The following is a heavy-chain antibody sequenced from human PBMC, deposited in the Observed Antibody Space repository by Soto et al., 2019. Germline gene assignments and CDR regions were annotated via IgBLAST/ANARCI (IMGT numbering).Heavy chain of an antibody. V-gene: IGHV3-23*01. CDR3: AKENGYSSSWFEFDY. D-gene: IGHD6-13*01. Sequence: SCAAVEFGCRSYTISKVRQAPGKGLEWVSAISGSGGSTYYADSVKGRFTISRDNSKNTLYLQMNSLRAEDTAVYSCAKENGYSSSWFEFDYWGQGTLVTVSS. J-gene: IGHJ4*02. CDR2: ISGSGGST. CDR1: EFGCRSYT.